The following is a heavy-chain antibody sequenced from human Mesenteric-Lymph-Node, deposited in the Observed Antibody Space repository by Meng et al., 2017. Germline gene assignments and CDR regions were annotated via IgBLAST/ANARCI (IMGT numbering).Heavy chain of an antibody. CDR2: VYHNGVT. CDR1: GGSFSGYY. Sequence: QVQLKQWGAEVLKPSETLSLTCVAYGGSFSGYYWSWIRQPPGKGLEWMGEVYHNGVTKYSPSLRSRVVISIDTSKNQFSLNLRSVSAADTAMYYCARGGATPMIIKYWGPGTLVTVSS. J-gene: IGHJ4*02. CDR3: ARGGATPMIIKY. D-gene: IGHD3-10*01. V-gene: IGHV4-34*02.